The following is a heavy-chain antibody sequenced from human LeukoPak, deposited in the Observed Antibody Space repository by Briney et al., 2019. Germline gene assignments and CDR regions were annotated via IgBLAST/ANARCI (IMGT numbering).Heavy chain of an antibody. CDR3: ARGENYYDSSGYYGGDDAFDI. V-gene: IGHV1-69*13. D-gene: IGHD3-22*01. J-gene: IGHJ3*02. Sequence: GASVKVSCKASGGTFSSYAISWVRQAPGQGLEWMGGIIPIFGTANYAQKFQGRVTITADESTSTAYMELSSLRSEDTAVYYCARGENYYDSSGYYGGDDAFDIWGQGTMVTVSS. CDR1: GGTFSSYA. CDR2: IIPIFGTA.